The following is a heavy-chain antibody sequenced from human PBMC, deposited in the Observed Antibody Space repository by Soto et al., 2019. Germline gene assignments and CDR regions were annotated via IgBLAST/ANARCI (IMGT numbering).Heavy chain of an antibody. Sequence: QVQLVQSGAEVKKPGASVKVSCKASGYTFTSYDINWVRQATGQGLEWMGWMNPNSGNTGYAQKLQGRVTITRTTSRSTADMELSGLRSEDTAVYYCARGQRGSTVDPRSDFDYWGQGTLVTVSS. CDR1: GYTFTSYD. V-gene: IGHV1-8*01. CDR3: ARGQRGSTVDPRSDFDY. CDR2: MNPNSGNT. D-gene: IGHD2-2*01. J-gene: IGHJ4*02.